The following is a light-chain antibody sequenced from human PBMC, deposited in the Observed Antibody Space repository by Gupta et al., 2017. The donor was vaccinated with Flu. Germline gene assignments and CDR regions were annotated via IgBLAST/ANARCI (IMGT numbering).Light chain of an antibody. V-gene: IGKV1-39*01. CDR3: QHRISSPFT. Sequence: IQMTQSPSSLSASVGDRVFIPCRASQAIDAYVNWYQQKPGQAPKLLIHAASNLKSGVPSRFSGGLSGTDFTLTLSGRQPEDSATYYCQHRISSPFTFGQGTKMEI. CDR1: QAIDAY. J-gene: IGKJ2*01. CDR2: AAS.